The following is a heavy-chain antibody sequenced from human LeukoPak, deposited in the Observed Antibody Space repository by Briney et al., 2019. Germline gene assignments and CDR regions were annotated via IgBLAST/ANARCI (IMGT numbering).Heavy chain of an antibody. CDR1: GSTFTSYD. V-gene: IGHV1-8*01. CDR2: MNPNSGNT. CDR3: ARGPVEAVFGVSTED. Sequence: ASVKVSCKASGSTFTSYDINWVRQATGQGLEWMGWMNPNSGNTGYAQKFQGRVSMTRDTSISTAYMELSSLRSEDTAVYYCARGPVEAVFGVSTEDWGQGTTVTVSS. D-gene: IGHD3-10*02. J-gene: IGHJ6*02.